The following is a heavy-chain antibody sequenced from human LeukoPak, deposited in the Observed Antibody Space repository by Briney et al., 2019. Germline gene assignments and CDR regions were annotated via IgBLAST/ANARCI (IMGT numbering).Heavy chain of an antibody. CDR3: ARDVYPFYSSNWPDRDY. Sequence: ASVKLSCKASGYTLTRYAMNWVRQAPGQGLEWMGWINTNTGNPTYAQGFTGRFVFSLDTSVSTAYLQISSLKAEDTAVYYCARDVYPFYSSNWPDRDYWGQGTLVTVSS. D-gene: IGHD6-13*01. CDR1: GYTLTRYA. J-gene: IGHJ4*02. V-gene: IGHV7-4-1*02. CDR2: INTNTGNP.